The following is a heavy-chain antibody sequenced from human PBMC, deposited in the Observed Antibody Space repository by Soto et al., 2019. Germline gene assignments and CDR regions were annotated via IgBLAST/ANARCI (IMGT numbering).Heavy chain of an antibody. V-gene: IGHV3-33*01. CDR2: ISNDETIK. CDR3: ARGLRSVLDY. J-gene: IGHJ4*02. D-gene: IGHD6-6*01. Sequence: PGGSLRLSWVASGFTFRNFCMHWVRQAPGKGLEWVAVISNDETIKQYADSVRGRFASARDNSKNTLYLKVTSLRAEDTAIYYCARGLRSVLDYWGQGALVTVSS. CDR1: GFTFRNFC.